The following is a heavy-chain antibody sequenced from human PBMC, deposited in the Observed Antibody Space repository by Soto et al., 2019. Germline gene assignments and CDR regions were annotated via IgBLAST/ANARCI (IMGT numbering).Heavy chain of an antibody. D-gene: IGHD6-13*01. CDR3: ARDSPPYTAGYYFDY. V-gene: IGHV1-46*01. CDR2: INPSGGST. CDR1: GYTFTSYY. Sequence: EASVKVSCKASGYTFTSYYMHWVRQAPGQGLEWMGIINPSGGSTSYAQKFQGRVTMTRDTSTSTVYMELSSLRSEDTAVYYCARDSPPYTAGYYFDYWGQGTLVTVSS. J-gene: IGHJ4*02.